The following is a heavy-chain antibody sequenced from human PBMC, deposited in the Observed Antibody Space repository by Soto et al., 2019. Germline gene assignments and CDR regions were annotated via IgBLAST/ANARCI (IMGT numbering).Heavy chain of an antibody. J-gene: IGHJ4*02. Sequence: GGSLRLSCAASGFTFSDYYMSWIRQAPGKGLEWVSYISSSGSTIYYADSVKGRFTISRDNAKNSLYLQMNSLRAEDTAVYYCARDRATTPSPPDYWGQGTLVTVSS. V-gene: IGHV3-11*01. CDR1: GFTFSDYY. D-gene: IGHD1-1*01. CDR3: ARDRATTPSPPDY. CDR2: ISSSGSTI.